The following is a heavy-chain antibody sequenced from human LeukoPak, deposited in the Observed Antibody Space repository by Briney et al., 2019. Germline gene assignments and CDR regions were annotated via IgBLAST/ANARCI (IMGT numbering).Heavy chain of an antibody. V-gene: IGHV4-59*01. CDR2: IYYSGST. CDR3: ASQVVVVPAAIDAFDI. Sequence: SETLSLTCTVSGGSLSSYYWSWIRQPPGKGLEWIGYIYYSGSTNYNPSLKSRVTISVDTSKNQFSLKLSSVTAADTAVYYCASQVVVVPAAIDAFDIWGQGTMVTVSS. J-gene: IGHJ3*02. CDR1: GGSLSSYY. D-gene: IGHD2-2*01.